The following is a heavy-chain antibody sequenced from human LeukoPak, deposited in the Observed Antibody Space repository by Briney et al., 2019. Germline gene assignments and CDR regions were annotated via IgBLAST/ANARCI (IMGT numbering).Heavy chain of an antibody. J-gene: IGHJ4*02. Sequence: SETLALTCAVYGVSFSGHYWSWIRQPPGKGLEWIGYIYYSGSTNYNPSLKSRVTISVDTSKNQFSLKLSSVTAADTAVYYCARDTEAGTTLDYWGQGTLVTVSS. CDR2: IYYSGST. CDR3: ARDTEAGTTLDY. V-gene: IGHV4-59*11. CDR1: GVSFSGHY. D-gene: IGHD1-1*01.